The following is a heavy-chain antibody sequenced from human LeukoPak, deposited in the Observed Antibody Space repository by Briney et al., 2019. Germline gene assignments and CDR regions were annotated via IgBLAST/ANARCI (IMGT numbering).Heavy chain of an antibody. CDR2: IYYSGST. CDR1: GGSISSSSYY. CDR3: ARLGWRYNWFDP. Sequence: SETLSLTCTVSGGSISSSSYYWGWIRQPPGKGLEWIGSIYYSGSTYYNPSLKSRVTISVDTSKNQFSLKLSSVTAADTAVYYRARLGWRYNWFDPWGQGTLVTVSS. V-gene: IGHV4-39*01. J-gene: IGHJ5*02. D-gene: IGHD6-19*01.